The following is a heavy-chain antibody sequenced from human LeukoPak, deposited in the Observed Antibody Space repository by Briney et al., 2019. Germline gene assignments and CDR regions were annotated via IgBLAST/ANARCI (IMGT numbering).Heavy chain of an antibody. CDR1: GGSISSSNW. V-gene: IGHV4-4*02. CDR3: ASGVPETSPLDY. Sequence: SGTLSLTCAVSGGSISSSNWWSWVRQPPGKGLEWTGEIYHSGSTNYNPSLKSRVTISADKSKNQFSLKLSSVTAADTAVYYCASGVPETSPLDYWGQGTLVTVSS. J-gene: IGHJ4*02. D-gene: IGHD6-6*01. CDR2: IYHSGST.